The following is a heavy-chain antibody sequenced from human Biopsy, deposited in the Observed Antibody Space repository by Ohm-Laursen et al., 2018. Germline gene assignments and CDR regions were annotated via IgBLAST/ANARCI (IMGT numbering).Heavy chain of an antibody. CDR2: VDWDDYK. Sequence: QTLTLPCSFSGFSLSARGMCVSWIRQAPGKALEWLVSVDWDDYKAYSASLQTKLSISKDTSNDQVVLTVNNVDPADTATYYCARTPILIVSAGLVYRHRRHLQGMDVWGQGIAVTVS. CDR1: GFSLSARGMC. V-gene: IGHV2-70*11. D-gene: IGHD6-13*01. CDR3: ARTPILIVSAGLVYRHRRHLQGMDV. J-gene: IGHJ6*02.